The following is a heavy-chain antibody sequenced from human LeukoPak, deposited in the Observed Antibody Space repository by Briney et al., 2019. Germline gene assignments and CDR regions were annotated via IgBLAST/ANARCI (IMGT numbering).Heavy chain of an antibody. CDR3: ARHLDWFDY. CDR2: IYFSGST. Sequence: SETLSLTCTVSGDSISSYYWSWIRQPPGKGLEWIGYIYFSGSTNYNPSLKSRVTISVDTSKKQFSPKLSSVTAADTAVYYCARHLDWFDYWGQGTLVTVSS. CDR1: GDSISSYY. V-gene: IGHV4-59*08. D-gene: IGHD3/OR15-3a*01. J-gene: IGHJ4*02.